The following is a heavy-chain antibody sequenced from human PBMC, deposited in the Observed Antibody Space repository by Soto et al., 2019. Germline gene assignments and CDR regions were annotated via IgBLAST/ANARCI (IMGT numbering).Heavy chain of an antibody. Sequence: GSLRLSCAASGFTFSNYWMSWVRQAPGKGLEWVANIKQDGSEKYYVDSVKGRFTISRDNAKNSLYLQMNNLRAEDTAVYYCARDRSYYDSSGYPPLYYYYGMDVWGQGTTVTVSS. CDR3: ARDRSYYDSSGYPPLYYYYGMDV. V-gene: IGHV3-7*05. CDR2: IKQDGSEK. CDR1: GFTFSNYW. D-gene: IGHD3-22*01. J-gene: IGHJ6*02.